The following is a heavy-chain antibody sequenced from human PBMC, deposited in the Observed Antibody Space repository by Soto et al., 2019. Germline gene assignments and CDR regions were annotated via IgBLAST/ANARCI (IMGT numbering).Heavy chain of an antibody. CDR3: SRVGGYSYIDV. J-gene: IGHJ6*03. V-gene: IGHV3-49*03. D-gene: IGHD3-16*01. CDR2: VRSKDHGGTK. Sequence: EVQLVESGGGLVQPGRSLRLSCTTSGFTLGDYAMRWFRQAPGKGLEWVGFVRSKDHGGTKVYAASVKGRFTISSDDSKSIAYLPMDSLKIEDTAVYCCSRVGGYSYIDVWGKGNTVTVSS. CDR1: GFTLGDYA.